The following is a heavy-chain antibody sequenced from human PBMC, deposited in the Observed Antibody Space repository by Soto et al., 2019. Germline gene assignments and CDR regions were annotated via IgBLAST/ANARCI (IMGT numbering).Heavy chain of an antibody. CDR3: ARLRADYYHTGGPFAD. D-gene: IGHD3-22*01. Sequence: QVQLVESGGGVVQPGRSLRFSCAASGFTFSSYAMHWVRQAPGKGLEWVAVISYDGSNKYYADSVKGRFTISRDNSKXXLYLKMNSLRAGDTAVDYCARLRADYYHTGGPFADWGQGALVTVSS. CDR2: ISYDGSNK. V-gene: IGHV3-30-3*01. CDR1: GFTFSSYA. J-gene: IGHJ4*02.